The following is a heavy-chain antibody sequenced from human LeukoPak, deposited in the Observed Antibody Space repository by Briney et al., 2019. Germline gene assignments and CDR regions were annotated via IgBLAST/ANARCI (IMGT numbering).Heavy chain of an antibody. Sequence: AVSLRFSCAASGFTFNTYAMPWVRQVPGNGLHRVSTISSGGSTYYADSVKGRFTISRDNSKDTLYLQMNSLRVEDTAAYYCAGGGYCSSTSCYVHFDYWGHGILVTVSS. J-gene: IGHJ4*01. CDR1: GFTFNTYA. D-gene: IGHD2-2*01. V-gene: IGHV3-23*01. CDR2: ISSGGST. CDR3: AGGGYCSSTSCYVHFDY.